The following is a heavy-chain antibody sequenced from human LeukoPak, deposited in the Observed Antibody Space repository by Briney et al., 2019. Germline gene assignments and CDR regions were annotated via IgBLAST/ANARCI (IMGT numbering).Heavy chain of an antibody. CDR1: GGSISSYY. CDR3: ARGILTGYYFPHFDY. Sequence: SETLSLTCTVSGGSISSYYWSWIRQPPGKGLEWIRYIYYSGSTNYNPSLKSRVTISVDTSKNQFSLKLSSVTAADTAVYYCARGILTGYYFPHFDYWGQGTLVTVSS. CDR2: IYYSGST. V-gene: IGHV4-59*01. J-gene: IGHJ4*02. D-gene: IGHD3-9*01.